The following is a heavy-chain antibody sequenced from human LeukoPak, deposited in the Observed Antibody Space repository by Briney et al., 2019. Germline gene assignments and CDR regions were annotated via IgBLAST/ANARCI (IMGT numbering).Heavy chain of an antibody. CDR3: ARYSGNPASFEY. CDR2: IKWDGSEI. V-gene: IGHV3-7*01. J-gene: IGHJ4*02. Sequence: PGGSLRLSCAASGFILSSYWMSWVRQAPGKGLEWVANIKWDGSEIHYVDSVKGRFTISRDNAKNSLYLQMNSLRAEDTGVYYCARYSGNPASFEYWGQGARVTVSS. D-gene: IGHD1-26*01. CDR1: GFILSSYW.